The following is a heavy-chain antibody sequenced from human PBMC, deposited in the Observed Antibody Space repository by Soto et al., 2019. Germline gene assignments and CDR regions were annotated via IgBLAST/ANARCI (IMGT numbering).Heavy chain of an antibody. J-gene: IGHJ4*02. CDR1: GFPFSSYA. CDR3: ATHNYYGDDF. CDR2: MAYDGSNE. D-gene: IGHD3-22*01. Sequence: QVQLVESGGGVVQPGRSLRLSCAASGFPFSSYAMHWVRQAPGKGLEWVAVMAYDGSNEHYADSVRGRFTVSRDNSKNTLYLQMTSLRAEDTAVYYCATHNYYGDDFWGQGTLVTVSS. V-gene: IGHV3-30-3*01.